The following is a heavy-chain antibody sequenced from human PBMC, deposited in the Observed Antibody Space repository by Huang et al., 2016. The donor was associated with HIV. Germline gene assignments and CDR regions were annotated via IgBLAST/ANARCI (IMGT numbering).Heavy chain of an antibody. CDR2: IRYDGNNY. V-gene: IGHV3-30*02. CDR3: AKDLTYTFGRHFDY. J-gene: IGHJ4*02. D-gene: IGHD3-3*01. CDR1: GFTFGSFG. Sequence: QVQLVESGGGVVQPGGSLRLSCTASGFTFGSFGMHWVRQAPGTGLEWVAFIRYDGNNYYDADSGRGRFTISRDNSKDTLYLQMNRLRPDDSAVYYCAKDLTYTFGRHFDYWGRGTLVTVSS.